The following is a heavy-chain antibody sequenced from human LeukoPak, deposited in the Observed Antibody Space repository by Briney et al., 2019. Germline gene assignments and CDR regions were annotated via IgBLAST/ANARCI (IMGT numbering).Heavy chain of an antibody. V-gene: IGHV3-30*04. J-gene: IGHJ4*02. CDR2: ISYDGSNK. CDR1: GFTFSSYA. D-gene: IGHD5-24*01. CDR3: ARALRGDGYNLGY. Sequence: GGSLRLSCAASGFTFSSYAMHWVRQAPGKGLEWVAVISYDGSNKYYADSVKGRFTISRDNSKNTLYLQMNSLRAEDTAVYYCARALRGDGYNLGYRGQGTLVTVSS.